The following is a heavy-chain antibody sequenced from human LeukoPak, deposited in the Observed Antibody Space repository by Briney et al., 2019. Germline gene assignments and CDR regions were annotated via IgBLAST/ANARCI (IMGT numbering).Heavy chain of an antibody. V-gene: IGHV4-34*01. CDR3: AASLWFGIYPDY. CDR2: FNHSWGA. J-gene: IGHJ4*02. Sequence: SETLSLTCAVYSGSFSGYYWTWFRQPPGKGLEWIGEFNHSWGAKYNPSFKSRVTISVDTSNNHLSLSLNSVTAADTAVYYCAASLWFGIYPDYWGQGSLVTVPS. CDR1: SGSFSGYY. D-gene: IGHD3-10*01.